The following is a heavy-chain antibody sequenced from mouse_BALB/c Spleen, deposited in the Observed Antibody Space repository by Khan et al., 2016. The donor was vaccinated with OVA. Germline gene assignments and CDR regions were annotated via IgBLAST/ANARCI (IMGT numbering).Heavy chain of an antibody. Sequence: EVQLQESGPGLVKPSQSLSLTCTVTGYSITSGYGWNWIRQFPGNKLEWMGYISYSGSTNYNPSLTSRISITRDPSKNQFFLQLNSVTTDDTATYYCARTARIKYWGQGTTLTVSS. CDR3: ARTARIKY. V-gene: IGHV3-2*02. CDR1: GYSITSGYG. CDR2: ISYSGST. D-gene: IGHD1-2*01. J-gene: IGHJ2*01.